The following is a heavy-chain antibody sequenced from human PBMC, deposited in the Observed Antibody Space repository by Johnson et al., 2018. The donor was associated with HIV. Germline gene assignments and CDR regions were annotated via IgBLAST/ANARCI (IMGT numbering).Heavy chain of an antibody. Sequence: QLVESGGGVVQPGRSLRLPCAASGFNFSNDAIHWVRQAPGKGLEWVAIMSYNASNKYYADSVKGRFTISRDNSKNTLCLQMNSLGPEDTAVYFCARDPATDSYDAFDIWGQGTMVTVSS. CDR2: MSYNASNK. J-gene: IGHJ3*02. D-gene: IGHD5-24*01. CDR1: GFNFSNDA. V-gene: IGHV3-30*04. CDR3: ARDPATDSYDAFDI.